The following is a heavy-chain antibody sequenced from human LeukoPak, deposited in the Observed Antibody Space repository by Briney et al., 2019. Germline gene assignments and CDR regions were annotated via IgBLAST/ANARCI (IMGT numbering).Heavy chain of an antibody. D-gene: IGHD2-2*01. CDR3: ARHPRGYCSSTSCLNWFDP. Sequence: SETLSLTCTVSGGSISSYYWSWIRQPPGKGLEWIGYIYYSGSTNYNPSLKSRVTISVDTSKNQFSLKLSSVTAADTAVYYCARHPRGYCSSTSCLNWFDPWGQGTLVTVSS. CDR1: GGSISSYY. J-gene: IGHJ5*02. V-gene: IGHV4-59*08. CDR2: IYYSGST.